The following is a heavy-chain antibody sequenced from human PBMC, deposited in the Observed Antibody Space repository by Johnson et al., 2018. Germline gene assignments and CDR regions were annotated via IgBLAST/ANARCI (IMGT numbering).Heavy chain of an antibody. D-gene: IGHD6-13*01. CDR2: ISYDGRNK. CDR3: AREGTEGSSSSIDY. CDR1: GFTFSNYA. V-gene: IGHV3-30*04. Sequence: QVQLVQSGGGVVQPGRSLRLSCAASGFTFSNYAMHWVRQAPGKGLEWVAVISYDGRNKYYADSVKGRFTISRDNSKNTLYLQMRSLRPEDTAVYYCAREGTEGSSSSIDYWGQGTLVTVSS. J-gene: IGHJ4*02.